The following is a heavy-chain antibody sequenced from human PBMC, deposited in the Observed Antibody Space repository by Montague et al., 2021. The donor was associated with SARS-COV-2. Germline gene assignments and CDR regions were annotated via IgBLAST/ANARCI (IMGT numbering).Heavy chain of an antibody. CDR2: IWYDGSNE. CDR1: GFTFSNSG. Sequence: SMRISCAASGFTFSNSGMHWVRQAPGKGLEWVASIWYDGSNEHYADSVKGRFTVSRDNSRNTPYLQMNNVRAEDTALFYCARASSPGGDAFDMWGQGTMVTVSP. V-gene: IGHV3-33*01. CDR3: ARASSPGGDAFDM. D-gene: IGHD3-16*02. J-gene: IGHJ3*02.